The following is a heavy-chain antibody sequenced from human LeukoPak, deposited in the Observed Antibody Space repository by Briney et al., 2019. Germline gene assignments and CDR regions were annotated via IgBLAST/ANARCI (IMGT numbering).Heavy chain of an antibody. Sequence: SETLSLTCAVYGGSFSGYYWSWIRQPPGKGLEWIAYISDIGSINYNPSLKSRVTISLDTSKNQFSLKLSSVTAADTAVYYCAGHHPRNTVDFWGQGTLVTVSA. V-gene: IGHV4-59*08. D-gene: IGHD2/OR15-2a*01. CDR2: ISDIGSI. CDR1: GGSFSGYY. CDR3: AGHHPRNTVDF. J-gene: IGHJ4*02.